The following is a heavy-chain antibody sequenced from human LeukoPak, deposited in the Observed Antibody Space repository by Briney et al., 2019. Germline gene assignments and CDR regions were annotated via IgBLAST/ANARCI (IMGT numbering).Heavy chain of an antibody. J-gene: IGHJ4*02. CDR3: AKGKRYYDILTARGYFDY. V-gene: IGHV4-39*07. Sequence: SETLSLTCTVSGGSISSSSYYWGWIRQPPGKGLEWIGSIYYSGSTYYNPSLKSRVTISVDTSKNQFSLTLSSVTAADTAVYYCAKGKRYYDILTARGYFDYWGQGTLVTVSS. CDR1: GGSISSSSYY. D-gene: IGHD3-9*01. CDR2: IYYSGST.